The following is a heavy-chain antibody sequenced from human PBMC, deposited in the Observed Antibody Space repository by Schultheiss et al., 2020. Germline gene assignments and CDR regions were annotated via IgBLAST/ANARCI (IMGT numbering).Heavy chain of an antibody. CDR2: INHSGST. V-gene: IGHV4-34*01. Sequence: SETLSLTCAVYGGSFSGYYWSWIRQPPGKGLEWIGEINHSGSTNYNPSLKSRVTISVDTSKNQFSLKLSSVTAADTAVYYCAILLRGGDCYSDWGQGTLVTVSS. CDR3: AILLRGGDCYSD. J-gene: IGHJ4*02. D-gene: IGHD2-21*02. CDR1: GGSFSGYY.